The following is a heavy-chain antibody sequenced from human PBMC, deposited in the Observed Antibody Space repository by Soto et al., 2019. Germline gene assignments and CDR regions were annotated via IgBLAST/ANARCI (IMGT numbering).Heavy chain of an antibody. J-gene: IGHJ4*02. CDR3: ASHPPVAALGGYYFDY. CDR2: IYYSGST. V-gene: IGHV4-39*01. D-gene: IGHD6-19*01. Sequence: SETLSLTCTVSGGSISSSSYYWGWIRQPPGKGLEWIGSIYYSGSTYYNPSLKSRVTISVDTSKNQFSLKLSSVTAADTAVYYCASHPPVAALGGYYFDYWGQGTLVTVSS. CDR1: GGSISSSSYY.